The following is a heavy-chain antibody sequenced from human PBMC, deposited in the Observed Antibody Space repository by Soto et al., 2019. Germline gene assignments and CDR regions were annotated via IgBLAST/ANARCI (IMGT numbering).Heavy chain of an antibody. V-gene: IGHV3-33*01. D-gene: IGHD3-3*01. J-gene: IGHJ6*02. CDR3: ARASGVVIYRYYGMDV. Sequence: QVQLVESGGGVVQPGRSLRLSCAASGFTFSSYGMHWVRQAPGKGLEWVAVIWYDGSNKYYADSVKGRFTISRDNSKNTLHLQMNSLRAEDMAVYYCARASGVVIYRYYGMDVWGQGTTVTVSS. CDR1: GFTFSSYG. CDR2: IWYDGSNK.